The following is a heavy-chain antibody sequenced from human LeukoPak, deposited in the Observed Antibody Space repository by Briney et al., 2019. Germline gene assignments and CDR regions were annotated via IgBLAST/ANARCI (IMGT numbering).Heavy chain of an antibody. V-gene: IGHV3-23*01. D-gene: IGHD6-13*01. CDR2: ISGSGGST. Sequence: KELEWVAAISGSGGSTYYADSVKGRFTISRDNSKNTLYLQMNSLRAEGTAVYYCAKDRAAAALFDYWGQGTLVTVSS. J-gene: IGHJ4*02. CDR3: AKDRAAAALFDY.